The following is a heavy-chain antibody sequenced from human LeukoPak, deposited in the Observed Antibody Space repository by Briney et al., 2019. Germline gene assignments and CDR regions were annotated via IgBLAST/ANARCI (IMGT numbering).Heavy chain of an antibody. CDR1: GFTFSSYA. J-gene: IGHJ4*02. CDR3: AKDWLYSSSWYRGYFDY. V-gene: IGHV3-23*01. D-gene: IGHD6-13*01. CDR2: ISGSGGST. Sequence: GGSLRLSCAASGFTFSSYAMSCVRQAPGKGLEWVSAISGSGGSTYYADSVKGRFTISRDNSKNTLYLQMNSLRAEDTAVYYCAKDWLYSSSWYRGYFDYWGQGTLVTVSS.